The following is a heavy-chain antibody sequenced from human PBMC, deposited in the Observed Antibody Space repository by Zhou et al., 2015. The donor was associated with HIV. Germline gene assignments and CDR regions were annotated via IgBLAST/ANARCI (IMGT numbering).Heavy chain of an antibody. Sequence: QVQLVESGGGLVKPGGTLRLSCAASGFTFNTYGMHWVRQTPGKGLEWVTFIRNDGSDKFYADSVKGRFTVSRDNSKTTVYLQMNSLRADDTAVYYCAKDFRGTGYFEYWGQGNLVTVSS. CDR3: AKDFRGTGYFEY. CDR2: IRNDGSDK. V-gene: IGHV3-30*02. D-gene: IGHD1-1*01. CDR1: GFTFNTYG. J-gene: IGHJ4*02.